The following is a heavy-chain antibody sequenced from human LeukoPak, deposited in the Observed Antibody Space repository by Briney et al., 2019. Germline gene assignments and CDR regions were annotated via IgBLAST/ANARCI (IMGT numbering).Heavy chain of an antibody. D-gene: IGHD5-18*01. Sequence: PGGSLRLSCAASGFTFSSYAMSWVRQAPGKGLEWVSAISGSGGSTYYADSVKGRFTISRDNSKNTLYLQMNSLRAEDTAVYYCAKGPDIAMEPYYYYGMDVWGQGTTVTVSS. CDR2: ISGSGGST. J-gene: IGHJ6*02. CDR1: GFTFSSYA. V-gene: IGHV3-23*01. CDR3: AKGPDIAMEPYYYYGMDV.